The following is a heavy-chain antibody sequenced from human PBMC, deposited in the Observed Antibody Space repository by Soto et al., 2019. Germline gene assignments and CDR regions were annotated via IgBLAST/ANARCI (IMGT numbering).Heavy chain of an antibody. D-gene: IGHD3-10*01. CDR3: ARVKGYGSGSEGFDT. V-gene: IGHV1-8*02. CDR2: LNPNNAAS. CDR1: GYSFTYSD. Sequence: QVLLEQSGPEVREPGASVKVSCKTSGYSFTYSDINWIRQAPGQGLEWMGWLNPNNAASGSAVKNKGRLTMTSDAATTTVFMELRGLRSEDTAVYYCARVKGYGSGSEGFDTWGQGTMVTVSS. J-gene: IGHJ4*02.